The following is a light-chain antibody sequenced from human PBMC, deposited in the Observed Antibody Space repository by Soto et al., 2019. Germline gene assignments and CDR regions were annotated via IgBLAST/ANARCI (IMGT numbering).Light chain of an antibody. CDR2: GAS. J-gene: IGKJ1*01. V-gene: IGKV3-20*01. Sequence: EIVLTQSPGTLSLSPGERATLSCRASQSVSSVYLAWYQQTPGQAPRLLIYGASTRATGIPNSFNGSGSVTDFTLTISRLEPEDFAVYYCQQYGRSPWTFGQGTKVEIK. CDR1: QSVSSVY. CDR3: QQYGRSPWT.